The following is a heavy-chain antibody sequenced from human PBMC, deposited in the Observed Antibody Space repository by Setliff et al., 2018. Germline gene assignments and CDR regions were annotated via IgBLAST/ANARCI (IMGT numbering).Heavy chain of an antibody. CDR2: ISTSSTII. CDR1: GLTFSNYG. Sequence: GESLKISCVTSGLTFSNYGMTWVRRAPGKGLEWISYISTSSTIIYYADSVKGRFTISRDNANHSLHLQMNSLRAEDTAVYFCARLALTGYDTSGYYYALDYYYYMDVWGKGTTVTVSS. CDR3: ARLALTGYDTSGYYYALDYYYYMDV. J-gene: IGHJ6*03. V-gene: IGHV3-48*01. D-gene: IGHD3-22*01.